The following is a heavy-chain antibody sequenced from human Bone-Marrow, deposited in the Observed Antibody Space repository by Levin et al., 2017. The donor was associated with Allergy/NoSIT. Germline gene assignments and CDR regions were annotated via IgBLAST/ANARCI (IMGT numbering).Heavy chain of an antibody. D-gene: IGHD3-3*01. CDR1: GGSFSGYY. V-gene: IGHV4-34*01. CDR3: ARGYYDFWSGYYTLYFDY. Sequence: SETLSLTCAVYGGSFSGYYWSWIRQPPGKGLEWIGEINHSGSTNYNPSLKSRVTISVDTSKNQFSLKLSSVTAADTAVYYCARGYYDFWSGYYTLYFDYWGQGTLVTVSS. J-gene: IGHJ4*02. CDR2: INHSGST.